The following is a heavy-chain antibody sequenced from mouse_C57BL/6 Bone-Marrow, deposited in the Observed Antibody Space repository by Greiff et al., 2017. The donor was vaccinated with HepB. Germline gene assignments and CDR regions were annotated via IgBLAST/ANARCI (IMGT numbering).Heavy chain of an antibody. D-gene: IGHD1-1*01. Sequence: QVQLQQSGPELVKPGASVKLSCKASGYTFTSYDINWVKQRPGQGLERIGWIYPRDGSTKYNEKFKGKATLPVDTSSSTAYMELHSLTSEDSAFYVCARRDYGPYFDYWGQGTTLTVSS. J-gene: IGHJ2*01. CDR2: IYPRDGST. V-gene: IGHV1-85*01. CDR3: ARRDYGPYFDY. CDR1: GYTFTSYD.